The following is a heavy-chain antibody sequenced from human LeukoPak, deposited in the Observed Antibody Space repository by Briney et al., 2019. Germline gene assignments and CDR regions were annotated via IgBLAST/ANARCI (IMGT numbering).Heavy chain of an antibody. J-gene: IGHJ3*02. CDR1: GFTFSSYS. Sequence: GGSLRLSCAASGFTFSSYSMNWVRQAPGKGLEWVSSISSSSSYVYYADSVKGRFTISRDNAKNSLYLQMNSLRAEDTAVYYCAGDYGDSHDAFDIWGQGTMVTVSS. V-gene: IGHV3-21*01. CDR2: ISSSSSYV. D-gene: IGHD4-17*01. CDR3: AGDYGDSHDAFDI.